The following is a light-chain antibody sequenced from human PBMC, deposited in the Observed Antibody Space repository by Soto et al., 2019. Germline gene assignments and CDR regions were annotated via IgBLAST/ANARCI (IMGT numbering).Light chain of an antibody. J-gene: IGKJ2*01. CDR2: DAS. CDR3: QQYDHPPYT. V-gene: IGKV1-33*01. Sequence: DIQMTQSPSSLSATVGDRVTITCQASQDMSKYLNWYQQKPVKAPKLLIYDASNLATGVPSRFSGSGSGTDFSLTINSLQPEDIATYYCQQYDHPPYTFGQGTKVEI. CDR1: QDMSKY.